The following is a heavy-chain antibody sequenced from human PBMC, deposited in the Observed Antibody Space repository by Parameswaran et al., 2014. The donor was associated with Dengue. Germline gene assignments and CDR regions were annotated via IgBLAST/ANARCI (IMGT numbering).Heavy chain of an antibody. CDR2: IHYSGYT. D-gene: IGHD3-9*01. Sequence: SETLSLTCTVSGGSISSYHWSWIRQPPGKGLEWIGYIHYSGYTNYNPSLKSRVTISVDTSENQFSLKLRSVTAADTAMYYCARATGFAWGIDYWGQGTLVTVSS. CDR1: GGSISSYH. J-gene: IGHJ4*02. CDR3: ARATGFAWGIDY. V-gene: IGHV4-59*01.